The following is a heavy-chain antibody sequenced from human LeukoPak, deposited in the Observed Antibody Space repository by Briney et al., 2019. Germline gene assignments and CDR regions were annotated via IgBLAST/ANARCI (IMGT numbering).Heavy chain of an antibody. J-gene: IGHJ4*02. V-gene: IGHV3-48*01. CDR1: GFTFRNYE. Sequence: PGGSLRLSCAASGFTFRNYEMNWVRQAPGKGLEWVSYISGSGDATFYTDSMKGRFTISRDNSKNTLYLQMNSLRAEDTAVYYCARGQRRHTDMAPSFDYWGQGTLVTVSS. CDR2: ISGSGDAT. D-gene: IGHD5-18*01. CDR3: ARGQRRHTDMAPSFDY.